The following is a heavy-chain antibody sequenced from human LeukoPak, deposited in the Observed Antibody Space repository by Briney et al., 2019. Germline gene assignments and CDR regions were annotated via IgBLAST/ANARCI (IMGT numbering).Heavy chain of an antibody. Sequence: HPGGSLRLSCAASGFTFSSYELNWFRQAPGKGLEWVSYISSSGSTIYYADSVKGRLTISRDNAKNSLYLQMNSLRAEDTAVYYCAELGITMIGGVWGKGTTVTISS. CDR1: GFTFSSYE. CDR2: ISSSGSTI. CDR3: AELGITMIGGV. J-gene: IGHJ6*04. V-gene: IGHV3-48*03. D-gene: IGHD3-10*02.